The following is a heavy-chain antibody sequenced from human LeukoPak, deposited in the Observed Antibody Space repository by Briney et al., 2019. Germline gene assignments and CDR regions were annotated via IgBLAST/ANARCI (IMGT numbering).Heavy chain of an antibody. CDR2: INHSGST. Sequence: SETLSLTCTVSGGSISSYYWSWIRQPPGKGVEWIGEINHSGSTNYNPSLKSRVTISVDTSKNQFSLKLNSVTPEDTAVYYCARDTGVRPRVAHFDYWGQGTLVTVSS. V-gene: IGHV4-34*01. J-gene: IGHJ4*02. CDR1: GGSISSYY. D-gene: IGHD1-14*01. CDR3: ARDTGVRPRVAHFDY.